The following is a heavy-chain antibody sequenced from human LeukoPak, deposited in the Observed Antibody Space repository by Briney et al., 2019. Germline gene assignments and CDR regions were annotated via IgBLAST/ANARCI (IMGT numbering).Heavy chain of an antibody. CDR1: GYSLSSGFF. J-gene: IGHJ4*02. CDR2: IYHGGST. CDR3: ARSPSWSFDY. Sequence: SETLSLTCTVSGYSLSSGFFCDWIRQPPGKGLEWIANIYHGGSTYYNPSLKSRVTISVDTSKNQFSLKLSSVTAADTAVYYCARSPSWSFDYWGQGTLVTVSS. V-gene: IGHV4-38-2*02.